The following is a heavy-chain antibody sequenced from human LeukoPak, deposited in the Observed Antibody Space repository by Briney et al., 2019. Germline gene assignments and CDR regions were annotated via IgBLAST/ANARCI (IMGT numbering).Heavy chain of an antibody. Sequence: PSETLSLTCTVSGGSISSYYWSWIRQPPGKGLDWIGYIYYSGSTNYNPSLKSRVTISVDTSKNQFSLKLSSVTAADTAVYYCARGGKAVGATDLLFDYWGQGTLVTVSS. CDR2: IYYSGST. CDR3: ARGGKAVGATDLLFDY. CDR1: GGSISSYY. D-gene: IGHD1-26*01. V-gene: IGHV4-59*01. J-gene: IGHJ4*02.